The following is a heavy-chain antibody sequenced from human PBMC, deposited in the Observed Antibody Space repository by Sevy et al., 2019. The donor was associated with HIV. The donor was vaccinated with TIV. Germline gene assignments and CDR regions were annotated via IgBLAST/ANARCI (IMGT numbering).Heavy chain of an antibody. Sequence: ASVKVSCKASGYTFTGYYMHWVRQAPGQGLEWMGWINPNSGGTNYARKFQGRVTMTRDTSISTAYMELSRLRSDDTAVYYCAREVTMIVATYYYYGMDVWGQGTTVTVSS. D-gene: IGHD3-22*01. CDR3: AREVTMIVATYYYYGMDV. V-gene: IGHV1-2*02. J-gene: IGHJ6*02. CDR2: INPNSGGT. CDR1: GYTFTGYY.